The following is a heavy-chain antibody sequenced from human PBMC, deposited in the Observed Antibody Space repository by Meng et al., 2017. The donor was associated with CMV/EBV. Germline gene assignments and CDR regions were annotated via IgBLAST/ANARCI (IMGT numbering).Heavy chain of an antibody. CDR1: GFTFSSYA. Sequence: GGSLRLSCAASGFTFSSYAMHWVRQAPGKGLEWVAVISYDGSNKYYADSVKGRFTISRDNSKNTLYPQMNSLRAEDTAVYYCARDSWGYVMRYYGMDVWGQGTTVTVSS. CDR3: ARDSWGYVMRYYGMDV. D-gene: IGHD3-16*01. CDR2: ISYDGSNK. J-gene: IGHJ6*02. V-gene: IGHV3-30*04.